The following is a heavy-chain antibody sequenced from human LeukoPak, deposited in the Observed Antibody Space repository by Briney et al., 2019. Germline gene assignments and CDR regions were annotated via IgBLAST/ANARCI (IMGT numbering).Heavy chain of an antibody. CDR3: ARLKDCSSTSCYFGGFDP. Sequence: GESLKISCKGSGYSFTSYWIGWARPMPGKGLEWMGIIYPGDSDTRYSPSFQGQVTISADKSISTAYLQWSSLKASDTAMYYCARLKDCSSTSCYFGGFDPWGQGTLVTVSS. CDR1: GYSFTSYW. CDR2: IYPGDSDT. J-gene: IGHJ5*02. V-gene: IGHV5-51*01. D-gene: IGHD2-2*01.